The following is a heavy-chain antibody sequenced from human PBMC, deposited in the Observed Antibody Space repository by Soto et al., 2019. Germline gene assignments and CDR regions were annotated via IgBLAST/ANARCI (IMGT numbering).Heavy chain of an antibody. V-gene: IGHV3-48*03. J-gene: IGHJ6*02. CDR3: VRVGYADTNYYYYGMDV. Sequence: EVQLVESGGGLVQPGGSLRLSCAASGFTFSSYEMNWVRQAPGKGLEWVSYISSSGSTIYYADSVKGRFTISRDNAKNSLYLQMNSLRADDMAVYYCVRVGYADTNYYYYGMDVWCQGTTVTVSS. CDR1: GFTFSSYE. CDR2: ISSSGSTI. D-gene: IGHD1-1*01.